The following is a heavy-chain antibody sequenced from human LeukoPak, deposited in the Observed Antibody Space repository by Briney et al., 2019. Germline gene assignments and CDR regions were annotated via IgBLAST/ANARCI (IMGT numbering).Heavy chain of an antibody. D-gene: IGHD3-22*01. J-gene: IGHJ4*02. CDR2: IIPIFGTA. V-gene: IGHV1-69*05. Sequence: SVKVSCKASGGTFSSYAISWVRQAPGQGLEWMGRIIPIFGTANYAQKFQGRVTITTDESTSTAYMELSSLRSEDTAVYYCARAYYYDSSGWSFDYWGQGTLVTFSS. CDR1: GGTFSSYA. CDR3: ARAYYYDSSGWSFDY.